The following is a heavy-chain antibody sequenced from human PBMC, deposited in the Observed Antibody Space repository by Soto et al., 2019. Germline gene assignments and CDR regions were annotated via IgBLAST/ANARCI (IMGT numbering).Heavy chain of an antibody. D-gene: IGHD4-4*01. Sequence: QLQLQESGSGLVKPSQTLSLTCAVSGGSISSGGYSWSWIRQPPGKGLEWIGYIYHSGSTYYNPSLKSRVTISVDRSKNQFSLKLSSVTAADTAVYYCARSHPNTVTLDYWGQGTLVTVSS. CDR3: ARSHPNTVTLDY. CDR2: IYHSGST. V-gene: IGHV4-30-2*01. CDR1: GGSISSGGYS. J-gene: IGHJ4*02.